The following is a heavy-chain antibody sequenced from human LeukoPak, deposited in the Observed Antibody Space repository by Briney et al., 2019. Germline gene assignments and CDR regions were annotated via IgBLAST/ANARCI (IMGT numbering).Heavy chain of an antibody. V-gene: IGHV4-59*08. D-gene: IGHD4-17*01. Sequence: SETLSLTCTVSGGSISSYYWSWLRQPPGKELEWIGYIYYSGSTNYNPSLKSRVTMSVDTSKNQFSLKLSSVTAADTAVYYCARHAVTHYYFDYWGQGALVSVSS. CDR2: IYYSGST. J-gene: IGHJ4*02. CDR1: GGSISSYY. CDR3: ARHAVTHYYFDY.